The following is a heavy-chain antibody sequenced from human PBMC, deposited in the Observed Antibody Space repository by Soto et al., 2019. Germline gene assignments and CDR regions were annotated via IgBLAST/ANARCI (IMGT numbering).Heavy chain of an antibody. J-gene: IGHJ4*02. V-gene: IGHV3-30-3*01. CDR3: ASDLGNNYGSFAY. Sequence: GGSLRLSCVASGFTFSNYAMNWVRQAPGKGLEWVAVISYDGSNKYYADSVKGRITISRDNSRNTLYLQMNNLRAEDTAMYYCASDLGNNYGSFAYWGQGTLVTVSS. CDR2: ISYDGSNK. D-gene: IGHD4-17*01. CDR1: GFTFSNYA.